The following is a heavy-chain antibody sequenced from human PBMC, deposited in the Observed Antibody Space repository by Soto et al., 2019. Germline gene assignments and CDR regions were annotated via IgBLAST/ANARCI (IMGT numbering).Heavy chain of an antibody. Sequence: VGSLRLSCAASGFSFSSFAMSWVRQAPGKGLEWVSAISATGDSTFYADSVKGRFTTSRDNSKNTVFLQMNSLRAEDTAVYYCSKHPSPVRGLDYWGQGTLVTVSS. J-gene: IGHJ4*02. CDR1: GFSFSSFA. V-gene: IGHV3-23*01. CDR3: SKHPSPVRGLDY. CDR2: ISATGDST.